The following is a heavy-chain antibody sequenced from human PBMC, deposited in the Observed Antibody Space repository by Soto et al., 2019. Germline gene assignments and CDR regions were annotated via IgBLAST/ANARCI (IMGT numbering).Heavy chain of an antibody. CDR1: GGSISSGGYS. J-gene: IGHJ4*02. D-gene: IGHD4-4*01. V-gene: IGHV4-39*01. CDR2: IDYSGTA. Sequence: SETLSLTCAVSGGSISSGGYSWGWVRQPPGKGLEWIGNIDYSGTAYFNPSLGTRVTFPVDTSKNQFSLTLYSVTAADTAVYYCARTTGRHLVFWGQGILVTVSS. CDR3: ARTTGRHLVF.